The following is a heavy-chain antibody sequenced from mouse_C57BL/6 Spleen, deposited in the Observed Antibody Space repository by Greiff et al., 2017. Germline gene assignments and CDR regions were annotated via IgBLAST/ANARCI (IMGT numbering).Heavy chain of an antibody. CDR2: IRNKANGYTT. CDR3: ARYGYYGSEDWYFDV. D-gene: IGHD1-1*01. CDR1: GFTFTDYY. J-gene: IGHJ1*03. V-gene: IGHV7-3*01. Sequence: EVQLVESGGGLVQPGGSLSLSCAASGFTFTDYYMSWVRQPPGKALEWLGFIRNKANGYTTEYSASVKGRFTISRDNSQSILYLQMNALRAEDSATYYCARYGYYGSEDWYFDVWGTGTTVTVSS.